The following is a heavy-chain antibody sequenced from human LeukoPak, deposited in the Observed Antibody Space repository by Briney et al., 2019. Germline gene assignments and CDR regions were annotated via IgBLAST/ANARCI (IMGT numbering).Heavy chain of an antibody. D-gene: IGHD4-17*01. CDR2: IYYSGST. J-gene: IGHJ4*02. CDR1: GRSISSYH. Sequence: PSETLSLTCTVSGRSISSYHWSWLRQPPGKGLEGLGYIYYSGSTNYNPSLKSRVTISVDTSNNQFSLKLSSVTAADTAVDYCARTGQLSVTTGDYFDYWGQGTLVTVSS. CDR3: ARTGQLSVTTGDYFDY. V-gene: IGHV4-59*01.